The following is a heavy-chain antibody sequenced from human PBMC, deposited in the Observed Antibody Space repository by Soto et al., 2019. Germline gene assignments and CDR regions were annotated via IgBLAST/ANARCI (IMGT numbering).Heavy chain of an antibody. CDR2: IFYSGST. D-gene: IGHD2-15*01. Sequence: QLQLQESGPGLVKPSETLSLTCTVSGGSISSSSYYWGWIRQPPGKGLEWIGSIFYSGSTYYNPSLHSRFTIAVDTSKNQFSLKLSYVTAADTAVYYCARHLTYSSAGSCYSDFPYYGMDVWGQGTTVTVSS. V-gene: IGHV4-39*01. J-gene: IGHJ6*02. CDR3: ARHLTYSSAGSCYSDFPYYGMDV. CDR1: GGSISSSSYY.